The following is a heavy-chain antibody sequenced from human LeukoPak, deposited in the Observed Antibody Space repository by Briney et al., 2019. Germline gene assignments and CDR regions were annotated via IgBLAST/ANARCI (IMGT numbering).Heavy chain of an antibody. CDR2: ISSSSSTI. V-gene: IGHV3-48*04. Sequence: GGSLRLSCAASGFTFSSYSMNWVRQAPGEGLEWVSYISSSSSTIYYADSVKGRFTISRDNAKNSLYLQMNSLRAEDTAVYYCGGAYYYYYMDVWGKGTTVTVSS. CDR1: GFTFSSYS. J-gene: IGHJ6*03. CDR3: GGAYYYYYMDV. D-gene: IGHD1-26*01.